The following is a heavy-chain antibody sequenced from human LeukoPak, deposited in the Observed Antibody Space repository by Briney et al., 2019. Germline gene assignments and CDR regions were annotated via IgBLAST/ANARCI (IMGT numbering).Heavy chain of an antibody. V-gene: IGHV3-74*01. CDR2: MNPDGSST. D-gene: IGHD4-17*01. Sequence: GGSLRLSCAASGFTFSIYWMYWVRQASGKGLVWVSRMNPDGSSTTYADSVKGRFTTSRDNAKKMLYLEMNSLRVEDTAVYYCGRGKTTVTDWGQGTLVTVSS. CDR3: GRGKTTVTD. J-gene: IGHJ4*02. CDR1: GFTFSIYW.